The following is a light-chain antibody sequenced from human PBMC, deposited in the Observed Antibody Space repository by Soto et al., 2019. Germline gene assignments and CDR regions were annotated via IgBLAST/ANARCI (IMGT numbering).Light chain of an antibody. V-gene: IGKV1-5*03. Sequence: DIQMTQSPSTLSASVGDRVTISCRASQSIGHSLAWVQRKPGKAPKLLLYSASTSETGVPSRFSGSTSETEFTLTISSLEPDDFATYYCQQYFNYPWTFGPGTKVEI. J-gene: IGKJ1*01. CDR1: QSIGHS. CDR3: QQYFNYPWT. CDR2: SAS.